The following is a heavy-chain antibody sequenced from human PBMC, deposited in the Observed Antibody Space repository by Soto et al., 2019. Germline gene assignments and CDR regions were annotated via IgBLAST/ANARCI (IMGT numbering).Heavy chain of an antibody. J-gene: IGHJ5*02. V-gene: IGHV4-30-4*08. CDR3: GRGVSSGWNPTRLDP. CDR2: VYGVGTS. D-gene: IGHD6-25*01. Sequence: QIQLQESGPGLVKPSETLSLTCSVSGDSIRSVGYYWTWIRQPPGKRLGWLGDVYGVGTSRNNASLKSPLYISPDPSTVDNSMTLTSVTVTDTAVDFWGRGVSSGWNPTRLDPWGHGFLTVVSS. CDR1: GDSIRSVGYY.